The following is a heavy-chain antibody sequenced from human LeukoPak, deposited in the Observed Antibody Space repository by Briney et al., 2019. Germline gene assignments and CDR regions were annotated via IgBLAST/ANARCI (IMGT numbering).Heavy chain of an antibody. J-gene: IGHJ4*02. CDR1: GGSISSGGYY. CDR3: AREQLVAPNYFDH. D-gene: IGHD6-6*01. V-gene: IGHV4-31*03. CDR2: IHYRGST. Sequence: SETLSLTCTVSGGSISSGGYYWSWIRQHPGKGLEWIAYIHYRGSTYYNPSLKNRVIISVDTSKNQFSLELRSVTAADTAVYYCAREQLVAPNYFDHWGQGTLVTVSS.